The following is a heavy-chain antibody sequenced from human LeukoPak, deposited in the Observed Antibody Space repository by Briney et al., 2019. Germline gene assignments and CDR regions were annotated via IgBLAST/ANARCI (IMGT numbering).Heavy chain of an antibody. D-gene: IGHD6-13*01. V-gene: IGHV3-21*01. CDR2: ISSSSSYI. CDR3: ARDLQAAAGTLEYFQH. Sequence: GGSLRLSCAASGFTFSSYSMNWVRRAPGKGLEWVSSISSSSSYIYYADSVKGRFTISRDNAKNSLYLQMNSLRAEDTAVYYRARDLQAAAGTLEYFQHWGQGTLVTVSS. CDR1: GFTFSSYS. J-gene: IGHJ1*01.